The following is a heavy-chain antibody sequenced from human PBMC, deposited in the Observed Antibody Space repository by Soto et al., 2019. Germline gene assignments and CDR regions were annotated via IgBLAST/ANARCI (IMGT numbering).Heavy chain of an antibody. CDR2: ISSSGSTI. CDR1: GFTFSDYY. V-gene: IGHV3-11*01. Sequence: PGGSLRLSCAASGFTFSDYYMSWIRQAPGKGLEWVSYISSSGSTIYYADSVKGRFAISRDNAKNSLYLQMNSLRAEDTAVYYCARERRAPLATVTYYFDYWGQGTLVTVSS. CDR3: ARERRAPLATVTYYFDY. D-gene: IGHD4-17*01. J-gene: IGHJ4*02.